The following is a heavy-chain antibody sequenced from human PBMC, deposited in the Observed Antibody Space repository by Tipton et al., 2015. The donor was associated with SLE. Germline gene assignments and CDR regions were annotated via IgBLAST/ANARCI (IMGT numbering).Heavy chain of an antibody. CDR1: GFTFSSYG. Sequence: QVQLVQSGGGVVQPGKSLRLSCAASGFTFSSYGMHWVRQAPGKGLEWVAVISYDGTDSVKGRFTISRDNSKNTLYLQMNSLRAEDTAVYYCARGRDYYDSSDFDYWGQGTLVTVSS. J-gene: IGHJ4*02. V-gene: IGHV3-30*03. D-gene: IGHD3-22*01. CDR2: ISYDG. CDR3: ARGRDYYDSSDFDY.